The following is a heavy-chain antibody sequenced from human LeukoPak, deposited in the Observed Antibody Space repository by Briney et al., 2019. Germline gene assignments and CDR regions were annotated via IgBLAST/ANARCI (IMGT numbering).Heavy chain of an antibody. J-gene: IGHJ5*02. D-gene: IGHD4-11*01. Sequence: PSETLSLTCAVYGGSFSGYYWSWIRQPPGKGLEWIREINHSGSTNYNPSLKSRVTISVDTSKNQFSLKLSSVTAADTAVYYCASAYSNYSGWFDPWGQGTLVSVSS. CDR1: GGSFSGYY. CDR3: ASAYSNYSGWFDP. CDR2: INHSGST. V-gene: IGHV4-34*01.